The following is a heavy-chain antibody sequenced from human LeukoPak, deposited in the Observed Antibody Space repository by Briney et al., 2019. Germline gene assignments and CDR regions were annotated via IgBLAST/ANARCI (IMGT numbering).Heavy chain of an antibody. D-gene: IGHD3-10*01. CDR1: RYTFTSYY. Sequence: ASVKVSCKASRYTFTSYYMHWVRQAPGQGLEWMGIINPSGGGTSYAQKFQGRVAMTEETSKDKAYMELSSLRSEDTAVYYCATDLGGDYDYWGQGTLVTVSS. V-gene: IGHV1-46*01. J-gene: IGHJ4*02. CDR2: INPSGGGT. CDR3: ATDLGGDYDY.